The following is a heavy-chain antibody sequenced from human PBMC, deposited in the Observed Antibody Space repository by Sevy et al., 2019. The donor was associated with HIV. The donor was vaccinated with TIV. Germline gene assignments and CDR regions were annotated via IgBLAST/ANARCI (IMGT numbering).Heavy chain of an antibody. CDR1: GYTFSDYD. D-gene: IGHD3-3*01. CDR2: SSVKHGST. V-gene: IGHV1-18*01. Sequence: ASVKVSCKASGYTFSDYDISWVRQATGLGLEWMGWSSVKHGSTNYAHKVHGRATMTTDTSTDTAYMELRSLRFDDTAVYYCARGGIFGVIKDSFDYYGMDVWGQGTTVTVSS. CDR3: ARGGIFGVIKDSFDYYGMDV. J-gene: IGHJ6*02.